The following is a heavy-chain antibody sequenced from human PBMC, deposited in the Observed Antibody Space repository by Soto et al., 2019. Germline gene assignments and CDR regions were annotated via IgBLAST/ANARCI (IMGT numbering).Heavy chain of an antibody. CDR2: ISYDGSNK. Sequence: QMQLVESGGGVVQPGRSLRLSCVASGFSFSNHGMHWVRQAPGKGLEWVAVISYDGSNKDYVESVKGRFTISRDNSKNTLYLQINGLRVEDTAVFYCARNSRATVAGAPDYWGQGTLVTVSS. J-gene: IGHJ4*02. CDR1: GFSFSNHG. D-gene: IGHD6-19*01. CDR3: ARNSRATVAGAPDY. V-gene: IGHV3-30*03.